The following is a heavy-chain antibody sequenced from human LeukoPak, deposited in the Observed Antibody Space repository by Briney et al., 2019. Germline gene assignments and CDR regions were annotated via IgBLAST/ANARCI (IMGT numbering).Heavy chain of an antibody. CDR3: ARANYDFWSGYYYYYYGMDV. CDR2: IIPIFGTA. V-gene: IGHV1-69*13. CDR1: GGTFTSYA. J-gene: IGHJ6*02. Sequence: SVKVSCKASGGTFTSYAISWVRQAPGQGLEWMGGIIPIFGTANYAQKFQGRVTITADESTSTAYMELSSLRSEDTAVYYCARANYDFWSGYYYYYYGMDVWGQGTTVTVSS. D-gene: IGHD3-3*01.